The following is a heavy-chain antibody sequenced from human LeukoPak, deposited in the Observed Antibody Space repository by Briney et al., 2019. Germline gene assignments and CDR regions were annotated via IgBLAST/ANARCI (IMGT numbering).Heavy chain of an antibody. J-gene: IGHJ3*02. V-gene: IGHV1-46*01. CDR1: GYTFTSYY. CDR3: ARDRGALNWNYVETDAFDI. CDR2: INPSGGST. D-gene: IGHD1-7*01. Sequence: GASVKVSCKASGYTFTSYYMHWVRQAPGQGLEWMGIINPSGGSTSYAQKFQGRVTMTRDTSTSTVYMELSSLRSEDTAVYYCARDRGALNWNYVETDAFDIWGQGTMVTVSS.